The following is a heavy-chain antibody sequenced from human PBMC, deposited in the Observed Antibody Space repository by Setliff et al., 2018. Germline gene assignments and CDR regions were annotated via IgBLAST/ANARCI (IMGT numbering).Heavy chain of an antibody. CDR1: GFSLSTSGMC. CDR2: IDDYDSR. V-gene: IGHV2-70*01. J-gene: IGHJ4*02. Sequence: SGPTLVNPTQTLTPTCTLSGFSLSTSGMCVSWIRQPPGKALEWLALIDDYDSRLYSTSLKTRLAISKDTSKNQVVLTMTNMDPVDTATYYCARIRKGYTGYEGFDFWGQGTLVTVSS. CDR3: ARIRKGYTGYEGFDF. D-gene: IGHD5-12*01.